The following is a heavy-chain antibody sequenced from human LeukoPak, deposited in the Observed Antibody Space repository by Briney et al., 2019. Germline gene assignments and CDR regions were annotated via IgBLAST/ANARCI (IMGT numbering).Heavy chain of an antibody. J-gene: IGHJ4*02. V-gene: IGHV1-8*03. CDR1: GYTFTSYD. CDR3: ARGKSGSYYQNGFDY. CDR2: MNPNSGNT. Sequence: ASVKVSCKASGYTFTSYDINWVRQATGQGLEWMGWMNPNSGNTGYAQKFQGRVTITRNTSISTAYMELSSLRSEDTAVYYCARGKSGSYYQNGFDYWGQGTLATVSS. D-gene: IGHD1-26*01.